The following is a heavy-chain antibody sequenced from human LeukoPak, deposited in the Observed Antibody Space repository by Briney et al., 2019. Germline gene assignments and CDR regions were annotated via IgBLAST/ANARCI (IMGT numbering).Heavy chain of an antibody. D-gene: IGHD2/OR15-2a*01. J-gene: IGHJ4*02. CDR3: ARGYYTVDY. V-gene: IGHV4-34*01. CDR1: GGSFSGYY. Sequence: SETLSLTCAVYGGSFSGYYWSWIRQPPGKGLEWIGEINHSGSTNYNPSLKSRVTISVDTSKNQFSLKLSSVTAADTAVYYCARGYYTVDYWGQGTLVTVSS. CDR2: INHSGST.